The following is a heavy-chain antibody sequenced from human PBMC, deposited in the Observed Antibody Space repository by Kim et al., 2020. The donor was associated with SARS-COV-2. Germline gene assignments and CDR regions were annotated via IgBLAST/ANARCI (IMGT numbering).Heavy chain of an antibody. CDR1: GFTFSDHW. CDR3: AKVDTPGWEFRTW. CDR2: IKQDGSEN. J-gene: IGHJ4*02. Sequence: GGSLRLSCIASGFTFSDHWMTWVRQAPRKGLEWVATIKQDGSENFYVDSVKRRFIISRDNGQNSMYLQMNSLIAEDTAIYYCAKVDTPGWEFRTWGGQGTLVTVSS. V-gene: IGHV3-7*01. D-gene: IGHD1-26*01.